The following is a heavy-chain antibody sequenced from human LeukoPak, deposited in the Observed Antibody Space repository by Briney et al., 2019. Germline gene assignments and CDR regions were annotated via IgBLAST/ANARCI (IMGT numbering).Heavy chain of an antibody. CDR1: GFTFSSYW. CDR3: AKDSSSSLDY. V-gene: IGHV3-7*01. J-gene: IGHJ4*02. D-gene: IGHD6-6*01. CDR2: IKQDGSET. Sequence: GGSLRLSCAASGFTFSSYWMSWVRQAPGRGLEWGANIKQDGSETYYADSVKGRFTLSRDKSKNTLYLQMNSLRAEDTAVHYCAKDSSSSLDYWGQGTLVTDPS.